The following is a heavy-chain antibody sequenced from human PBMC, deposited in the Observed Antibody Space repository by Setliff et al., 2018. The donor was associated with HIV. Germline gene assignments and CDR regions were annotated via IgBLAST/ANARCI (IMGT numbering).Heavy chain of an antibody. D-gene: IGHD6-13*01. CDR2: INPSDGGA. J-gene: IGHJ5*02. V-gene: IGHV1-2*02. Sequence: ASVKVSCKASGYAFTGYYLHWVRQAPGQGLEWMGWINPSDGGAKYAHNFEGRVTMTRDTSISTFYMEVTRLTSDDTAVYYCASGEYSSSWSFRRKNNWFDPWGQGTLVTVSS. CDR3: ASGEYSSSWSFRRKNNWFDP. CDR1: GYAFTGYY.